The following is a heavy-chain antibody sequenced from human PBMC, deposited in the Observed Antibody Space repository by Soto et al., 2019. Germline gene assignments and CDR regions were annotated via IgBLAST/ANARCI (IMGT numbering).Heavy chain of an antibody. CDR2: ISAYNGNT. CDR3: ARDSQLRAHYGMDV. CDR1: GYTFTSYG. Sequence: QVQLVQSGAEVKKPGASVKVSCKASGYTFTSYGISWVRQAPGQGLEWMGWISAYNGNTNYAQKLQGRVTMTTDTXKNTDYMELRSLRSDDTAVYYCARDSQLRAHYGMDVWGQGTTVTVSS. J-gene: IGHJ6*02. V-gene: IGHV1-18*01. D-gene: IGHD3-10*01.